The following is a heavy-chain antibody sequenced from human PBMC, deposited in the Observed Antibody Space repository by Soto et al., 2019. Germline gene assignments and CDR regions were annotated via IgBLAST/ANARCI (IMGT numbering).Heavy chain of an antibody. J-gene: IGHJ5*02. D-gene: IGHD3-10*01. V-gene: IGHV1-69*13. CDR2: IIPIFGTT. CDR3: ARFRSYYDNWFDP. Sequence: GASVKVSCKASGGTFSGYAISWVRQAPGQGLEWMGGIIPIFGTTNYAQKFQGRVTITADESTGTAYMELSSLRSEDTAVYYCARFRSYYDNWFDPWGQGTLVTVS. CDR1: GGTFSGYA.